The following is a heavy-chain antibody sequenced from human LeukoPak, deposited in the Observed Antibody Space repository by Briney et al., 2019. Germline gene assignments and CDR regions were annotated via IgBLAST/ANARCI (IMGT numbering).Heavy chain of an antibody. CDR3: AKGVVVVPAKYYFDY. J-gene: IGHJ4*02. CDR1: GFTFRSYG. V-gene: IGHV3-30*02. CDR2: IRYDGNNK. D-gene: IGHD2-15*01. Sequence: PGGSLRLSCAASGFTFRSYGMHWVRQAPGKGLEWVAFIRYDGNNKYYADSVKGRFTISRDNSKNTLYLQMNSLRAEDTAAYYCAKGVVVVPAKYYFDYWGQGTLVTVSS.